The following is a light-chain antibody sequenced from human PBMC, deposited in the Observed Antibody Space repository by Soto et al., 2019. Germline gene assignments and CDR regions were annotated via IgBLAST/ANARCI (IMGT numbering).Light chain of an antibody. CDR2: DND. Sequence: QSVLPQPPSASGTPGQRFTISASGSSSNIGSNPVSWYQQRPGTAPKLLIYDNDERPSGVPVRFSGSKSATSASLAISGLQSADEGDYYCATWDDRRNGYVCGPGTKLTVL. V-gene: IGLV1-44*01. CDR1: SSNIGSNP. J-gene: IGLJ1*01. CDR3: ATWDDRRNGYV.